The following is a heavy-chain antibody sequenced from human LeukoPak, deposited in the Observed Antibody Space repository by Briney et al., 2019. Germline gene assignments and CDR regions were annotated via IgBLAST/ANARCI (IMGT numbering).Heavy chain of an antibody. CDR3: ARDRAYVWGSYRSRGAFDI. V-gene: IGHV1-69*05. Sequence: ASVKVSCKASGYTFTGYYMHWVRQAPGQGLEWMGGIIPIFGTANYAQKFQGRVTITTDESTSTAYMELSSLRSEDTAVYYCARDRAYVWGSYRSRGAFDIWGQGTMVTVSS. D-gene: IGHD3-16*02. CDR1: GYTFTGYY. J-gene: IGHJ3*02. CDR2: IIPIFGTA.